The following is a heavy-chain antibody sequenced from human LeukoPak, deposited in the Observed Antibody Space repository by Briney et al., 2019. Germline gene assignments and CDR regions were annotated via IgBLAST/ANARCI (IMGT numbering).Heavy chain of an antibody. CDR1: GGTFSSYA. CDR2: IIPIFGTA. J-gene: IGHJ5*02. D-gene: IGHD3-10*01. Sequence: ASVKVSCKASGGTFSSYAISWVRQAPGQGLEWMGGIIPIFGTANYAQKFQGRVTITADESTSTAYMELSSLRSEDTAVYYCARTITMVRGVTFPFGYWFDPWGQGTLVTVSS. V-gene: IGHV1-69*13. CDR3: ARTITMVRGVTFPFGYWFDP.